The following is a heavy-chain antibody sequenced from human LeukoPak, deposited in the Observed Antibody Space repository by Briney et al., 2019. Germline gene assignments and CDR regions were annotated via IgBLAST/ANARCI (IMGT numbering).Heavy chain of an antibody. CDR3: AKDRPADHIRRSGPCFDY. CDR2: ISGSGGST. Sequence: GGSLRLSCAASGFTFSSYAMSWVRQAPGKGLEWVSAISGSGGSTYYADSVKGRFTISRDNSKNTLYLQMNSLRAEDTAVYYCAKDRPADHIRRSGPCFDYWGQGTLVTVSS. J-gene: IGHJ4*02. D-gene: IGHD2-21*01. V-gene: IGHV3-23*01. CDR1: GFTFSSYA.